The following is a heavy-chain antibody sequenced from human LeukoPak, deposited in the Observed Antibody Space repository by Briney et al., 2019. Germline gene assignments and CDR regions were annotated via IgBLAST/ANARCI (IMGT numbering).Heavy chain of an antibody. CDR3: ARDLYGEFVGY. J-gene: IGHJ4*02. Sequence: PGRSLRLSCAASGFTFSSYEMNWVRQAPGKGLEWVSYISSSGSTIYYADSVKGRFTISRDNAKNSLYLQMNSLRAEDTAVYYCARDLYGEFVGYWGQGTLVTVSS. CDR2: ISSSGSTI. CDR1: GFTFSSYE. V-gene: IGHV3-48*03. D-gene: IGHD2-21*01.